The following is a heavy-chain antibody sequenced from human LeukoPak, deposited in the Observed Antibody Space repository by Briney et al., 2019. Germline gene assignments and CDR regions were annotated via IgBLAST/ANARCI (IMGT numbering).Heavy chain of an antibody. CDR2: ISYDGSNK. Sequence: GGSLRLSCAASGFTFSSYWMTWVRQAPGKGLEWVAVISYDGSNKYYAASVRGRLTISRDNSNNTLFLHMNSLRAEDTAVYYCTRGRGYSTSDYWGQGTLVTVSS. V-gene: IGHV3-30*03. CDR3: TRGRGYSTSDY. D-gene: IGHD6-6*01. CDR1: GFTFSSYW. J-gene: IGHJ4*02.